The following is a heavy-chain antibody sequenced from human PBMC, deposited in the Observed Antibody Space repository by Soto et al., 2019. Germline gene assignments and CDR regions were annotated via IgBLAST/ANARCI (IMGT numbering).Heavy chain of an antibody. CDR2: TYYRSRWYN. Sequence: PSQTLSLTCDISGDSVSSSSVTWNWIRQSPSRGLEWLGRTYYRSRWYNDYAESVKSRIIINPDTSKNQFSLHLNSVTPDDTAVYYCVRLIGNSWLDFWGQGTPVTVSS. D-gene: IGHD1-26*01. CDR3: VRLIGNSWLDF. J-gene: IGHJ5*01. CDR1: GDSVSSSSVT. V-gene: IGHV6-1*01.